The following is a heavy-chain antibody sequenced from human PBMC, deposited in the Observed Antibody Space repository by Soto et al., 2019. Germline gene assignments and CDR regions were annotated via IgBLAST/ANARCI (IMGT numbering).Heavy chain of an antibody. CDR1: GDSISSADYC. CDR2: IFYSGTT. CDR3: ARDLWVEPELYYYGMDV. J-gene: IGHJ6*01. Sequence: TLSLTCTVSGDSISSADYCWSWIRQTAGRGLEWIGHIFYSGTTYYNPSLKSRITVSVDTSKNNFSLRLTSVTAADTAVYYCARDLWVEPELYYYGMDVWGQGTTVS. D-gene: IGHD1-1*01. V-gene: IGHV4-30-4*01.